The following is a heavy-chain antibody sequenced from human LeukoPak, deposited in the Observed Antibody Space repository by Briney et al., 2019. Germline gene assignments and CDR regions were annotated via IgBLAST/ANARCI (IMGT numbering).Heavy chain of an antibody. CDR3: ARDLRCSSTSCYAPPSGDGGMDV. CDR2: IIPIFGTA. Sequence: SVKVSCKASGGTFSSYAISGVRQAPGQGLEWMGGIIPIFGTANYAQKFQGRVTITADKSTSTAYMELSSLRSEDTAVYYCARDLRCSSTSCYAPPSGDGGMDVWGKGTTVTVSS. CDR1: GGTFSSYA. D-gene: IGHD2-2*01. J-gene: IGHJ6*04. V-gene: IGHV1-69*06.